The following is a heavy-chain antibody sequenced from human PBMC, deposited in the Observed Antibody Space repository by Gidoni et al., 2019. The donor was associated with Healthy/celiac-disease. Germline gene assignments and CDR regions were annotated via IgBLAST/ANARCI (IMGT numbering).Heavy chain of an antibody. CDR3: ARVSSITIFGVVIPNMNWFDP. CDR2: IYYSGST. V-gene: IGHV4-59*01. Sequence: QVQLQESGPGLVKPSETLSLTCTVSGGSISSYYWSWIRQPPGKGLEWIGYIYYSGSTNYNPSLKSRVTISVDTSKNQFSLKLSSVTAADTAVYYCARVSSITIFGVVIPNMNWFDPWGQGTLVTVSS. D-gene: IGHD3-3*01. CDR1: GGSISSYY. J-gene: IGHJ5*02.